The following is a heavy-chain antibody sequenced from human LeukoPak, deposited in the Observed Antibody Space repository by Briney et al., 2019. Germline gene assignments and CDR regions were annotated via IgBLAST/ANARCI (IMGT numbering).Heavy chain of an antibody. Sequence: PSETLSLTCAVYGGSFSGYYWSWIRQPPGKGLEWIGEINHSGSTNYNPSLKSRVTISVDTSKNQFSLKLSSVTAADTAVYYCARGRGLRLFDYWGQGTPVTASS. D-gene: IGHD3-16*01. J-gene: IGHJ4*02. CDR2: INHSGST. CDR3: ARGRGLRLFDY. CDR1: GGSFSGYY. V-gene: IGHV4-34*01.